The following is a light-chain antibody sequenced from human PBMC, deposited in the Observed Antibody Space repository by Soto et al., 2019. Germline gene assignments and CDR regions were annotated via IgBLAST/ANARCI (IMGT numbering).Light chain of an antibody. J-gene: IGLJ2*01. V-gene: IGLV2-14*01. CDR3: SSYTSSSTV. Sequence: QSVLTQPASVSGSPGQSITISCTGTSSDVGGYNCVSWYQQHPGKAPKLMIYDVSNRPSGVSNRFSGSKSGNTASLTISGLQAEDEADYYCSSYTSSSTVFGGGTKVTVL. CDR2: DVS. CDR1: SSDVGGYNC.